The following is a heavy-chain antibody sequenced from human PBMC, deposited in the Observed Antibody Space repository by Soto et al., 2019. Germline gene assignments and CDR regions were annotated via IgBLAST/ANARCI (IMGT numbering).Heavy chain of an antibody. CDR1: GYTFTSYA. V-gene: IGHV1-3*01. CDR2: INAGNGNT. D-gene: IGHD2-15*01. J-gene: IGHJ4*02. Sequence: QVQLVQSGAEVKKPGASVKVSCKASGYTFTSYAMHWVRQAPGQRLEWMGWINAGNGNTKYSQKFKGRVTITRDTSASTAYRELSRLRSEDTAVYYCARDLGGWPDYWGQGTLVTVSS. CDR3: ARDLGGWPDY.